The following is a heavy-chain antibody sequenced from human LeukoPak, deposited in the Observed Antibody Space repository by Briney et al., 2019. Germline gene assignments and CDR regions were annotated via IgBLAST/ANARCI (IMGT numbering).Heavy chain of an antibody. CDR3: ARERGSYSSLAFDY. CDR2: IKSKTDGGTT. D-gene: IGHD1-26*01. J-gene: IGHJ4*02. V-gene: IGHV3-15*01. Sequence: GGSLRLSCAASGFTFSNAWMSWVRQAPGKGLEWVGRIKSKTDGGTTDYAAPVKGRFTISRDDSTNTLFVQMNSLRAEDTAVYYCARERGSYSSLAFDYWGQGTLVTVSS. CDR1: GFTFSNAW.